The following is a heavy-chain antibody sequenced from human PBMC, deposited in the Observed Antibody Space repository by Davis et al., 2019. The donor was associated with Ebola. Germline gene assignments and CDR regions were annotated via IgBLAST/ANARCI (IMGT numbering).Heavy chain of an antibody. CDR3: TTRLVNHFDY. D-gene: IGHD6-19*01. CDR1: GFSFSNHA. V-gene: IGHV3-23*01. J-gene: IGHJ4*02. Sequence: PGGSLRLSCAASGFSFSNHAMNWVRQAPGKGLEWVSTISDGSRNTHYADSVKGRFTISRDDSKSTLFLQMYALRAEDTALYYCTTRLVNHFDYWGQGALVTVSS. CDR2: ISDGSRNT.